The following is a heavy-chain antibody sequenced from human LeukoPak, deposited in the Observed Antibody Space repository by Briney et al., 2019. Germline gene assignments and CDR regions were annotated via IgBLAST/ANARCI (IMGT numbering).Heavy chain of an antibody. Sequence: GGSLRLSCAASGVTFSSYEMNWVRQAPGKGLEWVSYISSSGSTIYYADSVKGRFTISRYNAKNSLYLQMNSLRAEDTAVYYDARANHFWSGTNYYYMDVWGKGTTVTVSS. CDR3: ARANHFWSGTNYYYMDV. CDR1: GVTFSSYE. D-gene: IGHD3-3*01. V-gene: IGHV3-48*03. CDR2: ISSSGSTI. J-gene: IGHJ6*03.